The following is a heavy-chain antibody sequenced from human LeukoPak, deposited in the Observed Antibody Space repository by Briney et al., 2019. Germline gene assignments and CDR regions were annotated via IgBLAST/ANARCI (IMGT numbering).Heavy chain of an antibody. Sequence: ASVKVSCKASGYTFTSYAMHWVRQAPGQRLEWMGRINAGNGNTKYSQKFQGRVTITRDTSASTAYMELSSLRSEDTAVYYCARDRVPIVATIYYYYYGMDVWGQGTTVTVSS. CDR2: INAGNGNT. CDR3: ARDRVPIVATIYYYYYGMDV. V-gene: IGHV1-3*01. D-gene: IGHD5-12*01. J-gene: IGHJ6*02. CDR1: GYTFTSYA.